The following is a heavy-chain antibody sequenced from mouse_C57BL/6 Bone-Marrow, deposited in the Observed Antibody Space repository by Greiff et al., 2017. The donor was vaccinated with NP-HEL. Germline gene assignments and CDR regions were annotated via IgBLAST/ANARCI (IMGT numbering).Heavy chain of an antibody. CDR3: ARQTLSTMITTGDY. V-gene: IGHV5-2*01. D-gene: IGHD2-4*01. J-gene: IGHJ2*01. CDR1: EYEFPSHD. CDR2: INSDGGST. Sequence: EVQLVESGGGLVQPGESLKLSCESNEYEFPSHDMSWVRKTPEKRLELVAAINSDGGSTYYPATMKRRFIISRDNTTKTLYLQMSSLRSEDTDLYYCARQTLSTMITTGDYWGQGTTLTVSS.